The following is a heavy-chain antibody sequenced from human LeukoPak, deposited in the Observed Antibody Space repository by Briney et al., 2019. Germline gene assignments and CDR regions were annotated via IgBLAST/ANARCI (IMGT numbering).Heavy chain of an antibody. CDR3: AKVRGSYYFDY. CDR1: GFTFSSYA. J-gene: IGHJ4*02. CDR2: ISGSGSTT. D-gene: IGHD6-6*01. V-gene: IGHV3-23*01. Sequence: EGSLRLSCAASGFTFSSYATRWVRQAPGKGLEWVSAISGSGSTTYYADSVKGRFTISRDNSKNTLYLQMNSLRAEDTAVYYCAKVRGSYYFDYWGQGTLVTVSS.